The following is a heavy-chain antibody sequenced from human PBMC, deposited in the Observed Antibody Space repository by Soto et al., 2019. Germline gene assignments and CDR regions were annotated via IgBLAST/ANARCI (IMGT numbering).Heavy chain of an antibody. J-gene: IGHJ2*01. CDR3: GRGGQSTDSAEWYLVR. Sequence: PGGSLRLSCAASGFTFSSYSMNWVRQAPGKGLEWVSYISSSSSTIYYGDSVKGRFTISRDKAKNSLYLQINSLRAGDTGVYSCGRGGQSTDSAEWYLVRWGGGILVTVA. V-gene: IGHV3-48*01. CDR1: GFTFSSYS. D-gene: IGHD2-21*01. CDR2: ISSSSSTI.